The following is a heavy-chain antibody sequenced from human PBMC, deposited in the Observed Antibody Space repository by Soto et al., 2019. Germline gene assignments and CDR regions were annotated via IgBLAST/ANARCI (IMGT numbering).Heavy chain of an antibody. CDR3: ARGWGRIFDY. CDR1: GGSFSGYY. Sequence: QVQLQQWGAGLLKPSETLSLTCAVYGGSFSGYYWNWIRQPPGKGLEWIGEINHSGSNNYNPSLRSRVTLSVDTSKNQFSLKLSSVTAADTAVYYCARGWGRIFDYWGQGTLVTVSS. V-gene: IGHV4-34*01. J-gene: IGHJ4*02. D-gene: IGHD7-27*01. CDR2: INHSGSN.